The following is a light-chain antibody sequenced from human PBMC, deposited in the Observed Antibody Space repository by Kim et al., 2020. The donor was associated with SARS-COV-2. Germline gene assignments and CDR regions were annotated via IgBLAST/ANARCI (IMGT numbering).Light chain of an antibody. CDR2: QDS. V-gene: IGLV3-1*01. CDR3: QAWDSSTAVV. J-gene: IGLJ2*01. Sequence: SYELTQPPSVSVSPGQTASITCSGNELGYKYTSWYRQKPGQSPVLVMYQDSKRPSGIPERFSGSNSGNTATLTISGTQAMDEADYYCQAWDSSTAVVFGGGTQLTVL. CDR1: ELGYKY.